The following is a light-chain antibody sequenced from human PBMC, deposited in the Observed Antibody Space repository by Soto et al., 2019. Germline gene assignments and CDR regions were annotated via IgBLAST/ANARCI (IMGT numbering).Light chain of an antibody. CDR2: KES. CDR3: QQYNGFLRT. CDR1: QNINRG. Sequence: DIQMPQSPSALPASVGDRVVITSRASQNINRGLAWYQQKPGEAPKLLIFKESTPHGGDPSSFSRSGAGTDYILPISSLLPDDRATYCCQQYNGFLRTIGQGTSVDIK. J-gene: IGKJ1*01. V-gene: IGKV1-5*03.